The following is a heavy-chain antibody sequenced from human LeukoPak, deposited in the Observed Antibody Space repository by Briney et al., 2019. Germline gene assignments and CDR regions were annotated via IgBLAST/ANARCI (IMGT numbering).Heavy chain of an antibody. J-gene: IGHJ3*02. CDR3: ARSAVGNAFDI. CDR1: GFTFTSYS. CDR2: ISSGGSTI. V-gene: IGHV3-21*01. D-gene: IGHD1-26*01. Sequence: PGGSLRLSCVASGFTFTSYSMSWVRQAPGKGLEWVAVISSGGSTIYYADSVEGRFIISKDNTKKTLYLQLNSLRDEDTAVFYCARSAVGNAFDIWGQGTMVTVSS.